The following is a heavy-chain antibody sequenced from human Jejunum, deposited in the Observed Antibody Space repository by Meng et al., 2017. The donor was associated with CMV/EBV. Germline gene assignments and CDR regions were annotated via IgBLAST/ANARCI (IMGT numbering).Heavy chain of an antibody. D-gene: IGHD6-6*01. CDR2: MNPNSGST. CDR1: GYSFTTYD. J-gene: IGHJ4*02. CDR3: AXGFWYDSSSLDGY. V-gene: IGHV1-8*01. Sequence: QVQLVQSGAEVKKPGASVKVSCKASGYSFTTYDINWVRQATGQGLEWIGWMNPNSGSTGYAQKFQGRVTMTRDTSISTAYMDLSSLTSEDTAIYYCAXGFWYDSSSLDGYWGQGSLVTVSS.